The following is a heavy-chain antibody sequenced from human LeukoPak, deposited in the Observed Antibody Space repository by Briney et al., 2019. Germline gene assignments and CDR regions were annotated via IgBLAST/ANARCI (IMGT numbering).Heavy chain of an antibody. CDR1: GYTFTSFD. Sequence: GESLKVSCKASGYTFTSFDINWVRQATGQGPEWMGWMNPSSGDTGYAQKFQGRVTFTRDTSTNTAYMELSSLTSADTAVYYCATPTMRGPSYGYVRLLNWGQGSLVTVSS. CDR2: MNPSSGDT. J-gene: IGHJ4*02. V-gene: IGHV1-8*03. CDR3: ATPTMRGPSYGYVRLLN. D-gene: IGHD5-18*01.